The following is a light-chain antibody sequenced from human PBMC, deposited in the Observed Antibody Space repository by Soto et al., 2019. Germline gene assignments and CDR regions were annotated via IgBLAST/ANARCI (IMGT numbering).Light chain of an antibody. V-gene: IGLV2-18*02. CDR3: SSYTSSSALVV. J-gene: IGLJ2*01. CDR1: SSDVGSYNR. CDR2: DVS. Sequence: QSALTQPPSVSGSPGQSVAISCSGTSSDVGSYNRVSWYQQPPGTAPKLMIYDVSNRPSGVPNRFSGSKSGNTASLTISGLQAEDEADYYCSSYTSSSALVVFGGGTKVTVL.